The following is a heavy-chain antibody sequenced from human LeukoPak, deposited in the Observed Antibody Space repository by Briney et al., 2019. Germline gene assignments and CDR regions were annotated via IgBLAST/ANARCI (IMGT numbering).Heavy chain of an antibody. V-gene: IGHV3-23*01. CDR2: TSGGGRST. D-gene: IGHD5-24*01. CDR1: GFTFSTCA. CDR3: ARDGYNWIPNDY. Sequence: GGSLRLSCAASGFTFSTCAMSWVRQAPGKGLEWVSTTSGGGRSTDYADSVKGLFTISRDNSKNTLYLQMNSLRAEDTAVYYCARDGYNWIPNDYWGQGTLVTVSS. J-gene: IGHJ4*02.